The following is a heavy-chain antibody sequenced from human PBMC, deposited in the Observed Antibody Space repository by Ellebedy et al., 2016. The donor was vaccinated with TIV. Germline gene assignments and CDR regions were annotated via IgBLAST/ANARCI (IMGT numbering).Heavy chain of an antibody. J-gene: IGHJ4*02. CDR1: GYTFTSYA. CDR3: ASRDSGSYGDDFDY. Sequence: AASVKVSFKASGYTFTSYAMHWVRQAPGQRLEWMGWINAGNGNTKCSQKFQGRVTITRDTSASTAYMELSSLRSEDTAVYYCASRDSGSYGDDFDYWGQGTLVTVSS. CDR2: INAGNGNT. V-gene: IGHV1-3*01. D-gene: IGHD1-26*01.